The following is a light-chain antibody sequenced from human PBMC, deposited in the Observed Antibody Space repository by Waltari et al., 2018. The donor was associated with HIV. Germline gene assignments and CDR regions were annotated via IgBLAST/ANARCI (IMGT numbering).Light chain of an antibody. J-gene: IGLJ2*01. CDR1: SDDVGGYTH. CDR2: AVT. Sequence: QSALTQPASVSGSPGQSITIPCTGTSDDVGGYTHVAWYQQKIDSPPKLIIAAVTHRPSGVSGRFSGSKSGNTASLTITGLRPDDEAVYFCSSYTRSISVIFGGGTRLIV. CDR3: SSYTRSISVI. V-gene: IGLV2-14*01.